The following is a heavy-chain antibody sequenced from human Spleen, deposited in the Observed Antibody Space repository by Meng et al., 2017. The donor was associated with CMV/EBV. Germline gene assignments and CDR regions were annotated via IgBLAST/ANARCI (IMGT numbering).Heavy chain of an antibody. Sequence: ASVKVSCKASGGTFSTDTINWVRQAPGQGLEWMGIINPSGGSTSYAQKFQGRVTMTRDTSTSTVYMELSSLRSEDTAVYYCARRGASMVSSYNWFDPWGQGTLVTVSS. J-gene: IGHJ5*02. D-gene: IGHD3-10*01. CDR3: ARRGASMVSSYNWFDP. CDR1: GGTFSTDT. V-gene: IGHV1-46*01. CDR2: INPSGGST.